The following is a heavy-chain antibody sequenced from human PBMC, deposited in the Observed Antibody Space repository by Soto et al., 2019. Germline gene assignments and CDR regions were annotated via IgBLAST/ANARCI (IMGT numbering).Heavy chain of an antibody. CDR1: GGSISSYY. CDR2: IYYSGST. V-gene: IGHV4-59*01. J-gene: IGHJ6*02. Sequence: QVQLQESGPGLVKPSETLSLTCTVSGGSISSYYWSWIRQPPGKGLEWIGYIYYSGSTNYNPSLKSRVPISVDTSKNQFSMKLSSVTAADTAVYYCARDRYDYGSGSRYYYYGMDVWGQGTTVTVSS. CDR3: ARDRYDYGSGSRYYYYGMDV. D-gene: IGHD3-10*01.